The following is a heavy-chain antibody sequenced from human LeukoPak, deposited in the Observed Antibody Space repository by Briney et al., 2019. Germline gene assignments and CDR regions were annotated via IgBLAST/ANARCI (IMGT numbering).Heavy chain of an antibody. D-gene: IGHD2-21*02. CDR1: GFTFNIYA. Sequence: GRSLRLSCAASGFTFNIYAMHWVRQAPGKGLEWVAVISYDGSKTYYADSVKGRFTISRDDSKNSLYLQMNSLKTEDTAVYYCARTGLQFAFDHWGQGTLVTVPS. CDR2: ISYDGSKT. CDR3: ARTGLQFAFDH. J-gene: IGHJ4*02. V-gene: IGHV3-30-3*01.